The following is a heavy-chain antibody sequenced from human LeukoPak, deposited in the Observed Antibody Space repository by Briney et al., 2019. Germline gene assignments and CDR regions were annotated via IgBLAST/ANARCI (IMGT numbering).Heavy chain of an antibody. J-gene: IGHJ4*02. V-gene: IGHV1-2*02. Sequence: GASVKVSCKASGYTFTGYYMHWVRQAPGQGLEWMGWINPNSGGTNYAQKFQGRVTMTRDMSTSTVYMELSSLRSEDTAVYYCASDSIAARPDYWGQGTLVTVSS. CDR2: INPNSGGT. CDR1: GYTFTGYY. D-gene: IGHD6-6*01. CDR3: ASDSIAARPDY.